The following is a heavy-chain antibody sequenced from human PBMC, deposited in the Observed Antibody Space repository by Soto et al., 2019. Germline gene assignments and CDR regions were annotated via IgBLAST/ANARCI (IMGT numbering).Heavy chain of an antibody. Sequence: KASETLSLTCAVYGGSFSGYYWSWIRQPPGKGLEWIGEINHSGSTNYNPSLKSRVTISVGTSKNQFSLKLSSVTAADTAVYYCARGNQYYYGSGSYYNNWFDPWGQGTLVTVSS. V-gene: IGHV4-34*01. CDR3: ARGNQYYYGSGSYYNNWFDP. CDR2: INHSGST. J-gene: IGHJ5*02. D-gene: IGHD3-10*01. CDR1: GGSFSGYY.